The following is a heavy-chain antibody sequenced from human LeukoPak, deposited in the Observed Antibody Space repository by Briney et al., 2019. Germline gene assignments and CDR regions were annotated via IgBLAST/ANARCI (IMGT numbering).Heavy chain of an antibody. CDR3: ARAYYYDSSGAPYYFDY. J-gene: IGHJ4*02. CDR1: GYSINGGYF. D-gene: IGHD3-22*01. CDR2: IYHSGSA. V-gene: IGHV4-38-2*02. Sequence: SETLSLTCTVSGYSINGGYFWGWIRRPPGKGLEWIGSIYHSGSAYYNPTLKSRVTISVDTSKNQFSLKLSSVTAADTAVYYCARAYYYDSSGAPYYFDYWGQGTLVTVSS.